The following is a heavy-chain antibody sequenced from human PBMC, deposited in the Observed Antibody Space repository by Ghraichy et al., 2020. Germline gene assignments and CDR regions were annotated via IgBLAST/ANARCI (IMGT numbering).Heavy chain of an antibody. V-gene: IGHV4-59*08. D-gene: IGHD1-26*01. CDR1: GGSISSYY. Sequence: SETLSLTCTVSGGSISSYYWSWIRQPPGKGLEWIGYIYYSGSTNYNPSLKSRVTISVDTSKNQFSLKLSSVTAADTAVYYCASERIVGATGKRDWGQGTLVTVSS. J-gene: IGHJ4*02. CDR2: IYYSGST. CDR3: ASERIVGATGKRD.